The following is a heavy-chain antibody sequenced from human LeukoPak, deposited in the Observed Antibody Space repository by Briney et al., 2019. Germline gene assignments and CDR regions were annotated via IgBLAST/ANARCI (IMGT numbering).Heavy chain of an antibody. CDR1: GYTFTSYG. CDR3: ARDLEYYDSSGYYQRGGYFDY. J-gene: IGHJ4*02. Sequence: GASVKVSCKASGYTFTSYGISWVRQAPGQGLEWMGWISAYNGNTNYAQKLQGRVTMTTDTSTSTAYMELRSLRSDDTAVYYCARDLEYYDSSGYYQRGGYFDYWGQGTLDTVSS. V-gene: IGHV1-18*01. D-gene: IGHD3-22*01. CDR2: ISAYNGNT.